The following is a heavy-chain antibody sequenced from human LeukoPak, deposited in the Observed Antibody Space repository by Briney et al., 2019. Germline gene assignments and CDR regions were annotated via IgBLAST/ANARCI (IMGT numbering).Heavy chain of an antibody. CDR2: IIPIFGTA. D-gene: IGHD2-2*01. J-gene: IGHJ1*01. CDR3: ASTYCSSTSCYEYFQH. CDR1: GGTFSSYA. V-gene: IGHV1-69*13. Sequence: ASVKVSCKASGGTFSSYAISWVRQAPGQGLEWMGGIIPIFGTANYAQKFQGRVTITADESTSTAYMELSSLRSEDTAVYYCASTYCSSTSCYEYFQHWGQGTLVTVSS.